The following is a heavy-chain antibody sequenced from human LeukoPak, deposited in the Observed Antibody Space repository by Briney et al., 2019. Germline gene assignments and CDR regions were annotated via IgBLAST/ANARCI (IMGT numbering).Heavy chain of an antibody. Sequence: KSGGSLRLSCAASGFTFSDYYMSWIRQAPGKGLEWVSYISSSGSTIYYADSVKGRFTISRDNSKNSLYLQMNSLRAEDTALYYCAKESTSSYYMDVWGKGTTVTVSS. J-gene: IGHJ6*03. V-gene: IGHV3-11*01. D-gene: IGHD5/OR15-5a*01. CDR2: ISSSGSTI. CDR1: GFTFSDYY. CDR3: AKESTSSYYMDV.